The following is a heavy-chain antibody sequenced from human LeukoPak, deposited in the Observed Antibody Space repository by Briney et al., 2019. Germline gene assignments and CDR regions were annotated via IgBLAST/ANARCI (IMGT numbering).Heavy chain of an antibody. Sequence: ASVKVSCKASGYTLTSYGISWVRQAPGQGLEWMGWISAYNGNTNYAQKLQGRVTMTTDTSTSTAYMELRSLRSDDTAVYYCARYDSSGYYPEYFQHWGQGTLVTVSS. CDR1: GYTLTSYG. V-gene: IGHV1-18*01. J-gene: IGHJ1*01. CDR2: ISAYNGNT. CDR3: ARYDSSGYYPEYFQH. D-gene: IGHD3-22*01.